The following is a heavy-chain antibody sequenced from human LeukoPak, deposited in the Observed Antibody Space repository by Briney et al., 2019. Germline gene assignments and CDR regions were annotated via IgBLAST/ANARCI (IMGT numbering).Heavy chain of an antibody. J-gene: IGHJ6*03. V-gene: IGHV3-7*01. Sequence: PGGSLRLSCAASGFTFSSYWMSWVRQAPGKGLEWVANIKQDGSEKYYVDSVKGRFTISRDNAKNSLYLQMNSLRAEGTAVYYCARDKPSSWYGGGYYYYYYYMDVWGKGTTVTVSS. CDR1: GFTFSSYW. CDR2: IKQDGSEK. CDR3: ARDKPSSWYGGGYYYYYYYMDV. D-gene: IGHD6-13*01.